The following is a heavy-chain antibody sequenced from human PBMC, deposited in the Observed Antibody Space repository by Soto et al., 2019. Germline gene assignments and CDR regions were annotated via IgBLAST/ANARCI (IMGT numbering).Heavy chain of an antibody. CDR3: ALWGFRDGTKSKNNYGMEV. D-gene: IGHD3-10*01. J-gene: IGHJ6*02. CDR2: IILIFGTA. Sequence: QVQLVQSGAAVKKPGSSVKVSCKASGGTFNSYAISWVRQAPGQGLEWMGGIILIFGTANYAQNFRGRFAITADESTSAAYMQLRSLRSADTAVYYCALWGFRDGTKSKNNYGMEVWGQGTTVTVYS. V-gene: IGHV1-69*01. CDR1: GGTFNSYA.